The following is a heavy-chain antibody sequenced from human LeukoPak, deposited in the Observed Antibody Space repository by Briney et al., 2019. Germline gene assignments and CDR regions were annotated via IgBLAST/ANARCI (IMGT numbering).Heavy chain of an antibody. CDR1: GASISSSSYY. J-gene: IGHJ4*02. D-gene: IGHD1-7*01. V-gene: IGHV4-39*07. Sequence: PSETLSLTCTVSGASISSSSYYWGWIRHPPGKGLEWIGTIYYSGSTYYNPSLKSRVTISVDTSKNQFSLKLSSVTAADTAVYYCARVREGTLADFDYWGQGTLVTVSS. CDR3: ARVREGTLADFDY. CDR2: IYYSGST.